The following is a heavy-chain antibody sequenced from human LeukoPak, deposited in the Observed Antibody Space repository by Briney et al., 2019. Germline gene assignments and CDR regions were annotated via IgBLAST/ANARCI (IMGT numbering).Heavy chain of an antibody. CDR1: GYTLTELS. CDR2: FDPEDGET. Sequence: GASVKVSCKVSGYTLTELSMHWVRQAPGKGLEWMGGFDPEDGETIYAQKFQGRVTMTEDTSTDTAYMELSSLRSEDTAVYYCARGAHSGSPPSIDYWGQGTLVTVSS. CDR3: ARGAHSGSPPSIDY. V-gene: IGHV1-24*01. D-gene: IGHD1-26*01. J-gene: IGHJ4*02.